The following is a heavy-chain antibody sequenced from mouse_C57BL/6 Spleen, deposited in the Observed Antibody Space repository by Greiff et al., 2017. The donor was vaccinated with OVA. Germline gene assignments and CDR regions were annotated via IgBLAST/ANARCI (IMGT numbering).Heavy chain of an antibody. CDR2: ISSGSSTI. D-gene: IGHD2-2*01. Sequence: EVKLVESGGGLVKPGGSLKLSCAASGFTFSDYGMHWVRQAPEKGLEWVAYISSGSSTIYYADTVKGRFTISRDNAKNTLFLQMTSLRSEDTAMYYCARHYGYDGFDVWGTGTTVTVSS. CDR1: GFTFSDYG. J-gene: IGHJ1*03. CDR3: ARHYGYDGFDV. V-gene: IGHV5-17*01.